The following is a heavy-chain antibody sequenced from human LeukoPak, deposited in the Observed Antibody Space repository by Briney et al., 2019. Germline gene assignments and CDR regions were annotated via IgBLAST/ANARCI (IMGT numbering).Heavy chain of an antibody. V-gene: IGHV4-39*07. Sequence: SETQSLTCTVSGGSISSSSYYWGWIRQPPGKGLEWIGSIYYSGSTYYNPSLKGRVTISVDTSKNQFSLKLSSVTAADAAVYYCARVEGIAAAGTSYWGQGTLVTVSS. CDR3: ARVEGIAAAGTSY. CDR1: GGSISSSSYY. CDR2: IYYSGST. D-gene: IGHD6-13*01. J-gene: IGHJ4*02.